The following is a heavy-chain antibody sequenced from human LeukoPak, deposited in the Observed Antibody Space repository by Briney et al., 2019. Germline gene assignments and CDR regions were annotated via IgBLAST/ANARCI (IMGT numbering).Heavy chain of an antibody. V-gene: IGHV1-46*01. CDR2: INLSGGST. Sequence: ASVKVSCKASGYTFTTYSMHWVRQAPGQGLEWMAIINLSGGSTDYTQKFQGSVTMTRDTSTSTVYMELSSLRSEDTAVYYCVRHNHMDVWGQGTTVTVSS. CDR1: GYTFTTYS. CDR3: VRHNHMDV. J-gene: IGHJ6*02.